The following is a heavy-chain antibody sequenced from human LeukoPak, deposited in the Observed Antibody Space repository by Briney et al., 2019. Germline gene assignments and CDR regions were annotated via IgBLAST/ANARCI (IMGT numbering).Heavy chain of an antibody. CDR1: GFIFRNYW. J-gene: IGHJ6*02. CDR3: ARDCRYTDYSRCYYGLTV. CDR2: INQDGSER. D-gene: IGHD4/OR15-4a*01. V-gene: IGHV3-7*01. Sequence: GGSLRLSCAASGFIFRNYWLAWVRQVPGKGLEWVANINQDGSERNYVDSLRGRFTISRDSDKNSLSLQMNSLRVEDTAVYYCARDCRYTDYSRCYYGLTVWGQGTTITVSS.